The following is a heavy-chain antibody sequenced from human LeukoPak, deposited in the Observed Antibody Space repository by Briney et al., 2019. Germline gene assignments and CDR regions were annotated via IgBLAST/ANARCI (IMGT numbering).Heavy chain of an antibody. CDR1: GGSISSSTYY. CDR2: IYYSGST. CDR3: ARGTLYSGWSYYFDY. D-gene: IGHD6-19*01. V-gene: IGHV4-39*07. J-gene: IGHJ4*02. Sequence: SETLSLTCTVSGGSISSSTYYWGWIRQPPGKGLEWIGSIYYSGSTYYNPSLKSRVTISVDTSKNQFSLRLSSVTAADTAMYYCARGTLYSGWSYYFDYWGQGSQVTVSS.